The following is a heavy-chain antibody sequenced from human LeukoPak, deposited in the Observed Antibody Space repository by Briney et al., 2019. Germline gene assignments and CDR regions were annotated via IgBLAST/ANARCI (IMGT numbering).Heavy chain of an antibody. V-gene: IGHV2-5*01. Sequence: SGPTLVKPTQTLTLTCTFSGFSLSTRGMGVGWIRQPPGKALEWLALIYWNDDKRYSPSLKSRLTITKDTSKNQVVLTMTNMDPVDTATYYCAHTDRRLEPPVTFDYWGQGTLVTVSS. D-gene: IGHD1-1*01. J-gene: IGHJ4*02. CDR1: GFSLSTRGMG. CDR3: AHTDRRLEPPVTFDY. CDR2: IYWNDDK.